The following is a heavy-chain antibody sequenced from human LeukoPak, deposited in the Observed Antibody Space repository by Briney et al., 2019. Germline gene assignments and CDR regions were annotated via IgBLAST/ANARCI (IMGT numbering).Heavy chain of an antibody. D-gene: IGHD3-22*01. J-gene: IGHJ4*02. CDR2: INHSGST. Sequence: KPSQTLSLTCTVSGGSISSGANYWSWIRQPPGKGLEWIGEINHSGSTNYNPSLKSRVTISVDTSKNQFSLKLSSVTAADTAVYYCARGSQYNYDSSGYYSHDYWGQGTLVTVSS. CDR1: GGSISSGANY. CDR3: ARGSQYNYDSSGYYSHDY. V-gene: IGHV4-30-2*01.